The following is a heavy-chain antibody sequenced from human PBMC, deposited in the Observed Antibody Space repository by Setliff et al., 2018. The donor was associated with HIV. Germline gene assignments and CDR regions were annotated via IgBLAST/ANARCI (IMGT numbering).Heavy chain of an antibody. Sequence: SETLSLTCAAFGDSFKSAYYWGWIRQPPRKTLQWLGSVFYRGGAYYNPSFKARLTMSLDTSKNQFSLNLTSLTAADTAVYFCARGKTTGSFFDKIHAAFNVWGPGTLVTV. CDR1: GDSFKSAYY. D-gene: IGHD4-17*01. J-gene: IGHJ3*01. CDR3: ARGKTTGSFFDKIHAAFNV. V-gene: IGHV4-38-2*01. CDR2: VFYRGGA.